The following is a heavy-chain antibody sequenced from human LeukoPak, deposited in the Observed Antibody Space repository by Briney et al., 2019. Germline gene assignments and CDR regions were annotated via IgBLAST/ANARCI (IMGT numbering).Heavy chain of an antibody. J-gene: IGHJ4*02. V-gene: IGHV3-30-3*01. CDR3: AREYYYDSSGYPTD. CDR2: ISYDGSNK. Sequence: GGSLRLSCAASGFTFSSYAMHWVRQAPGNGLEWVAVISYDGSNKYYADSVKGRFTISRDNSKNTLYLQMNSLRAEDTAVYYCAREYYYDSSGYPTDWGQGTLVTVSS. CDR1: GFTFSSYA. D-gene: IGHD3-22*01.